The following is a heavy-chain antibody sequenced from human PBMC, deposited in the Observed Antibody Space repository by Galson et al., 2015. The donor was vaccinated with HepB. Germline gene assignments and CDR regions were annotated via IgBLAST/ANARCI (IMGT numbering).Heavy chain of an antibody. CDR3: AREVYDFWSGYSVDY. CDR1: GFTFSSYW. Sequence: LRLSCAASGFTFSSYWMHWVRHAPGKGLVWVSRINSDGSSTSYADSAKGRFTISRDNAKNTLYLQMNSLRAEDTAVYYCAREVYDFWSGYSVDYWGQGTLVTVSS. J-gene: IGHJ4*02. CDR2: INSDGSST. D-gene: IGHD3-3*01. V-gene: IGHV3-74*01.